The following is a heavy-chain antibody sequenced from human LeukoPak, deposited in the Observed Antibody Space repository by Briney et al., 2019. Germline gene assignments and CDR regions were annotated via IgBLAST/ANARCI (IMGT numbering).Heavy chain of an antibody. D-gene: IGHD3-10*01. Sequence: ASVKVSCKASGYTFTGYYIHWVRQAPGQGLEWMGWINPYSGDTNYAQTFQGRITVTRDTSISTAYMEMSRLRSDDTAVYYCARNLWFGESSDAFDMWGQGTMVTVSS. CDR2: INPYSGDT. V-gene: IGHV1-2*02. CDR1: GYTFTGYY. CDR3: ARNLWFGESSDAFDM. J-gene: IGHJ3*02.